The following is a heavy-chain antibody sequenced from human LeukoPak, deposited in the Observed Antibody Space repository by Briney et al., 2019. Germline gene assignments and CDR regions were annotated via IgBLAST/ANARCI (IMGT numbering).Heavy chain of an antibody. CDR2: ISSNGGST. CDR3: VKEGQQRGVAGIDY. CDR1: GFTFSSYA. V-gene: IGHV3-64D*06. D-gene: IGHD6-13*01. Sequence: GGSLRLSCSASGFTFSSYAMHWVRQAPGQGLEYVSAISSNGGSTYYADSVKGRFTISRDNSKNSLYLQMSSLRAEDTAVYYCVKEGQQRGVAGIDYWGQGTLVTVSS. J-gene: IGHJ4*02.